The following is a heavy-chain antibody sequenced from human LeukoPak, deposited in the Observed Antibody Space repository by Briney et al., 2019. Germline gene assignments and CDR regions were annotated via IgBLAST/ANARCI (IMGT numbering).Heavy chain of an antibody. D-gene: IGHD5-18*01. V-gene: IGHV3-48*01. Sequence: GGSLRLSCAASGFTFSSYNMNWVRQAPGKGLEWVSYISSSSVIYYADSVKGRFTISRDNAKNSLYLQMNSLRAEDTAVYYCARGTWIQLWLIDYWGQGTLVTVSS. CDR2: ISSSSVI. J-gene: IGHJ4*02. CDR1: GFTFSSYN. CDR3: ARGTWIQLWLIDY.